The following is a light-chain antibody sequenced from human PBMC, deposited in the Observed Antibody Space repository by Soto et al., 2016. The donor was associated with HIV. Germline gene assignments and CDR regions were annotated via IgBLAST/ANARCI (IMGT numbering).Light chain of an antibody. CDR1: QGIANY. CDR2: AAS. Sequence: DIQMTQSPSSLSTSVGDRVTITCRASQGIANYLARYQQRPGKAPKLLIYAASTLKSGVPSRFTGSGSATNFSLTINSLQPEDVGTYYCQKYNSVPYTFGQGTKVEI. V-gene: IGKV1-27*01. J-gene: IGKJ2*01. CDR3: QKYNSVPYT.